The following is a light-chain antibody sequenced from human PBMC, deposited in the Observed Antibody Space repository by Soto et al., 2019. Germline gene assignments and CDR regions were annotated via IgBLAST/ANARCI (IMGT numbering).Light chain of an antibody. CDR1: QSVGRF. V-gene: IGKV3-11*01. Sequence: EIVLTQSPATLSLSPGERATLSCRASQSVGRFLAWYRQTPGQAPRLLVFDASTRAPGIPARFSGSGSATEFTLTISSLELEDFAVYYCQQRTFWPATFGQGTRVEI. J-gene: IGKJ1*01. CDR3: QQRTFWPAT. CDR2: DAS.